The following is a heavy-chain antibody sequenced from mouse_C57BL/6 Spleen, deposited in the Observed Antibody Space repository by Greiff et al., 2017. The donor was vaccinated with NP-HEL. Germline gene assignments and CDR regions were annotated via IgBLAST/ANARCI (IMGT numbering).Heavy chain of an antibody. V-gene: IGHV14-4*01. D-gene: IGHD2-3*01. CDR3: TSCDGYWAY. CDR2: IDPENGDT. CDR1: GFNIKDDY. J-gene: IGHJ3*01. Sequence: EVKLQESGAELVRPGASVKMSCTASGFNIKDDYMHWVKQRPEQGLEWIGWIDPENGDTYYASKFQGKATITADTSSNTAYLQLSSLTSEDTAVYCCTSCDGYWAYWGQGTLVTVSA.